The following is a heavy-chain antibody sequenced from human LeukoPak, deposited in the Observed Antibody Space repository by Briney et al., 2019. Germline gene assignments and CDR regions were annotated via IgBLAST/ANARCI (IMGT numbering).Heavy chain of an antibody. CDR3: AKDSSGWSKDY. Sequence: GGSLRLSCAASGFTFSDHYMDWVRQAPGKGLEWVSVISGSGDSTYYADSVKDRFTISRDNSKNTLYLQMNSLRVEDTAVYYCAKDSSGWSKDYWGQGTLVTVSS. CDR1: GFTFSDHY. CDR2: ISGSGDST. J-gene: IGHJ4*02. V-gene: IGHV3-23*01. D-gene: IGHD6-19*01.